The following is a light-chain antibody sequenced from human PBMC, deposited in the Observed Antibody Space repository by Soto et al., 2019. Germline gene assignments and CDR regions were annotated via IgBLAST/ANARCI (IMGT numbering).Light chain of an antibody. CDR1: SSVVGGYNY. CDR2: DVS. CDR3: SSYTSSSTRV. Sequence: QSVLTQPASVSGSPGQSITISCTGTSSVVGGYNYVSWYQQHPGKAPKLMIYDVSNRPSGVSNRFSGSKSGNTASLTISGLQAEDEADYYCSSYTSSSTRVFGTVTKVTVL. J-gene: IGLJ1*01. V-gene: IGLV2-14*01.